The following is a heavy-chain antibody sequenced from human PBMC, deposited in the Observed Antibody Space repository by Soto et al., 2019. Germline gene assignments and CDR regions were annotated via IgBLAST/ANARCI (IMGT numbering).Heavy chain of an antibody. CDR2: IYWDDDK. J-gene: IGHJ6*02. D-gene: IGHD2-21*02. Sequence: QITLKESGPTLVKPTQPLTLTCTFSAFSLSTGGVGVGWIRQPPGKALEWLALIYWDDDKRYSPSLRSRLTTTKDTSKNQVVLTLTNMDPVDTATYYCIQSRCGGDCLQSYASYYYYGMDVWGQGTTVTVSS. V-gene: IGHV2-5*02. CDR1: AFSLSTGGVG. CDR3: IQSRCGGDCLQSYASYYYYGMDV.